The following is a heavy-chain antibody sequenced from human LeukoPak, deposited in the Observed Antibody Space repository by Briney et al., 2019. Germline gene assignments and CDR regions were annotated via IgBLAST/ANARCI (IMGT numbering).Heavy chain of an antibody. CDR3: ARGRHISGYYSTFFDY. CDR2: TSSDLNVK. CDR1: GFTFRNYV. V-gene: IGHV3-30*14. J-gene: IGHJ4*02. Sequence: GGSLRLSCAASGFTFRNYVIHWVRQAPGKGLEWVAVTSSDLNVKLYADSVKGRFTISRENAKNSLYLQMNSLRAEDTAVYYCARGRHISGYYSTFFDYWGQGALVTVSS. D-gene: IGHD3-3*01.